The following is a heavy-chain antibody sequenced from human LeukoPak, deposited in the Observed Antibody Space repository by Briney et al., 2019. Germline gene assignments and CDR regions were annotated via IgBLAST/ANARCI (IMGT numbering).Heavy chain of an antibody. V-gene: IGHV3-30*02. CDR3: AKIHDYGDPLHSDY. Sequence: GGSLRLSCAASGFTFSSYGMHWVRQAPGKGLEWVAFIRYDGSNKYYADSVKGRFTISRDNSKNTLYLQMNSLRAEDTAVYNCAKIHDYGDPLHSDYWGQGTLVTVSS. CDR1: GFTFSSYG. D-gene: IGHD4-17*01. J-gene: IGHJ4*02. CDR2: IRYDGSNK.